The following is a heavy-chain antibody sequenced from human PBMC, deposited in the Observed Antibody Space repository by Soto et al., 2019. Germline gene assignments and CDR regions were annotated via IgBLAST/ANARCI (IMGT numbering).Heavy chain of an antibody. Sequence: EVELLESGGGLVQPGVSLRLSCVASGFTFKNYDMRWIRQAPGKGLEWVSGISGSGGVTYYADSVKGRFTISRDNSKNTLYLKMNSLRAEDTAIYYCAKNRQFRSYYESAGHYDNWGQGTLVTVSS. CDR1: GFTFKNYD. D-gene: IGHD3-10*01. CDR3: AKNRQFRSYYESAGHYDN. CDR2: ISGSGGVT. V-gene: IGHV3-23*01. J-gene: IGHJ4*02.